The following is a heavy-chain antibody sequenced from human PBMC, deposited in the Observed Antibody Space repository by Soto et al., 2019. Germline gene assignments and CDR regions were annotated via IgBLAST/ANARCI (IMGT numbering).Heavy chain of an antibody. D-gene: IGHD7-27*01. CDR3: VSQPHWARPFES. V-gene: IGHV3-48*03. J-gene: IGHJ4*02. Sequence: EVRLVESGGDLVKSGGSLRLSCVGSGFLFRNYEMNWVRQAPGKGLEWLAHISTTGGHVSESDSVKGRFTISRDNTKHALYPQMNSLRTEDTGVYYCVSQPHWARPFESRAQGTLVNLSS. CDR2: ISTTGGHV. CDR1: GFLFRNYE.